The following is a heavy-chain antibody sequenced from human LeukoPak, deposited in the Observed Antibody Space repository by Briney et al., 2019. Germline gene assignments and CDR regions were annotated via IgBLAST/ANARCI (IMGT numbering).Heavy chain of an antibody. D-gene: IGHD4-11*01. J-gene: IGHJ5*02. CDR2: IYYSGST. CDR3: ARDMYSNYWFDP. V-gene: IGHV4-59*01. Sequence: SETLSLTCTVSGDSISSYYWSWIRQPPEKGLEWIGYIYYSGSTNYNPSLKSRVTISVDTSKNQFSLELSSVPAADTAVYYCARDMYSNYWFDPWGQGTLVTVSS. CDR1: GDSISSYY.